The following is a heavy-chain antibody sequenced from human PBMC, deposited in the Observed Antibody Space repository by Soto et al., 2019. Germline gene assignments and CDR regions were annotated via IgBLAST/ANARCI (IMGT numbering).Heavy chain of an antibody. V-gene: IGHV4-59*01. CDR1: GGSIRNYY. D-gene: IGHD6-19*01. CDR3: AGEPMAGPKAHSVDI. Sequence: QVQLQESGPGLVKPSETLSLICTVSGGSIRNYYWTWIRQPPGKRLEWVGYVDYRGTTNYNPSLKSRVTISVDTSKEQFSLQITSVTAADTALYYCAGEPMAGPKAHSVDIWGQGTMVTVSS. CDR2: VDYRGTT. J-gene: IGHJ3*02.